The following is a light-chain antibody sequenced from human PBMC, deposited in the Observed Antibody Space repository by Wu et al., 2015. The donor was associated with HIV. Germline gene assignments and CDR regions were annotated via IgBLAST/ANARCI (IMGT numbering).Light chain of an antibody. CDR3: LQDYAYPRA. V-gene: IGKV1-6*01. CDR1: QDIREN. CDR2: GAS. J-gene: IGKJ1*01. Sequence: AIQMTQSPSSLSASVGDAVTITCRASQDIRENLGWYQQQRGRAPKLLIYGASSLHSGAPLRFRGSGSGTEFTLTISGLQPEDFATYYCLQDYAYPRAFGQG.